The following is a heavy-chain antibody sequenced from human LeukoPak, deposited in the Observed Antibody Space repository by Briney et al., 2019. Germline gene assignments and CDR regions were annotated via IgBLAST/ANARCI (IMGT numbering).Heavy chain of an antibody. V-gene: IGHV4-34*01. Sequence: SETLSFTCAVYGGSFSGYYWSWIRQPPGKGLEWIGEINHSGSTNYNASLKSRVTISVDTSKNQFSLKLSSVTAADTAVYYCARSYDSSGYSHWGQGTLVTVSS. CDR3: ARSYDSSGYSH. J-gene: IGHJ4*02. D-gene: IGHD3-22*01. CDR1: GGSFSGYY. CDR2: INHSGST.